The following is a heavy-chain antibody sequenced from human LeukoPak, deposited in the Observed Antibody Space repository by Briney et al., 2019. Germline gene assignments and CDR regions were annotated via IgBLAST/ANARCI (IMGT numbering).Heavy chain of an antibody. Sequence: PSETLSLTCAVYGGSFSGYYWSWIRQPAGKGLEWIGRIYTSGSTNYNPSLNSRVTMSLDTSKNQFSLKLSSVTAADTAVYFCARSLVGAKFWFDPWGQGTLVTVSS. J-gene: IGHJ5*02. CDR3: ARSLVGAKFWFDP. D-gene: IGHD1-26*01. CDR2: IYTSGST. V-gene: IGHV4-59*10. CDR1: GGSFSGYY.